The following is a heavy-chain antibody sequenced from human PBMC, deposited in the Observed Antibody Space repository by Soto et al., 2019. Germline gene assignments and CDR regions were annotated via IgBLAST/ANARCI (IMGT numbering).Heavy chain of an antibody. V-gene: IGHV3-9*01. CDR3: AKDIGGNGAEYIHH. J-gene: IGHJ1*01. D-gene: IGHD2-15*01. Sequence: EVQLVESVGGLVQPGRSLRLSCAASGFTFDDYVMHWVRQAPGKGLEWVSGISWKSGSTDYADSVKGRFTISRDNAKNSLYLQMNSLRSEDTALYYCAKDIGGNGAEYIHHWGQGTLVTVSS. CDR1: GFTFDDYV. CDR2: ISWKSGST.